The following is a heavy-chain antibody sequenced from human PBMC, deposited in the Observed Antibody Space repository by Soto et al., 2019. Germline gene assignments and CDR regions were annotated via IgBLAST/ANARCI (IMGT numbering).Heavy chain of an antibody. D-gene: IGHD3-10*01. CDR3: AREGVGSGPFDY. Sequence: SETLSLTCTVSGGSISSGGYYWSWIRQHPGKGLEWIGYIYYSGSTYYNPSLKSRVTISVDTSKNQFSLKLSSVTAADTAVYYCAREGVGSGPFDYWGQGTLVTVSS. CDR1: GGSISSGGYY. V-gene: IGHV4-31*03. J-gene: IGHJ4*02. CDR2: IYYSGST.